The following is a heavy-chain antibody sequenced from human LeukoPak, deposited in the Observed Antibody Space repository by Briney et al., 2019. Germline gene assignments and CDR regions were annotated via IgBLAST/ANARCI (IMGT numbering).Heavy chain of an antibody. V-gene: IGHV1-18*01. CDR2: INANSGGT. CDR1: GYTFTSYG. Sequence: ASVKVSCKASGYTFTSYGISWVRRAPGHGLEWMGWINANSGGTNYAQKFQGRVTMTEDTSTDTAYMELSSLRSEDTAVYYCATHRGGFDPWGQGTLVTVSS. J-gene: IGHJ5*02. D-gene: IGHD3-10*01. CDR3: ATHRGGFDP.